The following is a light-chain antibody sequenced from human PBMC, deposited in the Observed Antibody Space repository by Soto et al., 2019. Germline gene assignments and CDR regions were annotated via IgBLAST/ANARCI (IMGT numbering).Light chain of an antibody. CDR2: DAS. V-gene: IGKV3-11*01. CDR3: QQRSNWPPIT. J-gene: IGKJ1*01. CDR1: QSVSTH. Sequence: TQSPATLSVYPGDRATLSCRSSQSVSTHLAWYQQKPGQAPRLLIYDASNRATGVPARFSGSGSGTDFTLTISGLEPEDFAVYYCQQRSNWPPITFGQGTKVDIK.